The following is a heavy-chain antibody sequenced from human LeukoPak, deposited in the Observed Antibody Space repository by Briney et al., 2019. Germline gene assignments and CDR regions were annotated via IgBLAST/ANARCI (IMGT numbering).Heavy chain of an antibody. D-gene: IGHD4-17*01. CDR1: GFTFSNAW. J-gene: IGHJ4*02. V-gene: IGHV3-23*01. CDR3: ARVIGSYGDSAY. Sequence: GGSLRLSCAASGFTFSNAWMTWVRQAPGKGLEWVSAISGSGGSTYYADSVKGRFTISRDNSKNTLYLQMNSPRAEDTAVYYCARVIGSYGDSAYWGQGTLVTVSS. CDR2: ISGSGGST.